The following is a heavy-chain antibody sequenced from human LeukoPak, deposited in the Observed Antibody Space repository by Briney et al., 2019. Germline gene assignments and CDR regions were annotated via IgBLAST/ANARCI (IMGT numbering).Heavy chain of an antibody. CDR2: ISSSSSYI. J-gene: IGHJ5*02. V-gene: IGHV3-21*01. Sequence: PGGSLRLSCAASGFTFSSYSMNWVRQAPGKGLEWVSSISSSSSYIYYADSVKGRFTISRDNSKNTLYLQMNSLRAEDTAVYYCAKGTQYSFWSGPNWFDPWGQGTLVTVSS. CDR1: GFTFSSYS. D-gene: IGHD3-3*01. CDR3: AKGTQYSFWSGPNWFDP.